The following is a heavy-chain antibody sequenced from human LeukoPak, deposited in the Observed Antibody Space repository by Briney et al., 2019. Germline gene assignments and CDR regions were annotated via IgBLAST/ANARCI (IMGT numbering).Heavy chain of an antibody. J-gene: IGHJ6*02. CDR2: INHSGST. CDR1: GGSFSGYY. V-gene: IGHV4-34*01. CDR3: AREPLWPPYYYYGMDV. Sequence: SETLSLTCAVYGGSFSGYYWSWIRQPPGKGLEWIGEINHSGSTNYNPSLKSRVTISVDTSKNQFSLKLSSVTAADTAVYYCAREPLWPPYYYYGMDVWGQGTTVTVSS. D-gene: IGHD3-16*01.